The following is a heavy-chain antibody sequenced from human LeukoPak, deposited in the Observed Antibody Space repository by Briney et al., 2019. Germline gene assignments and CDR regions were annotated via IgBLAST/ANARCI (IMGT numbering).Heavy chain of an antibody. D-gene: IGHD3-3*01. CDR2: ISTNGGTT. J-gene: IGHJ4*02. V-gene: IGHV3-64*05. CDR3: VKGMRNYDFWSGFDY. CDR1: GFIFSNYA. Sequence: GGSLRLSCSASGFIFSNYAMHWVRQAPGKGLEYVSAISTNGGTTYYADSVKGRFTTSRDNSKNTLYVQVSSLRAEDTAVYYCVKGMRNYDFWSGFDYWGQGTLVTVSS.